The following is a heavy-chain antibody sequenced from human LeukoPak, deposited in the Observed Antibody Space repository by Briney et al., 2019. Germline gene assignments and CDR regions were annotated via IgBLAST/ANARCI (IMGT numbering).Heavy chain of an antibody. CDR2: ISRSSTNT. CDR3: AKDDGDSAKGYYFDY. Sequence: PGGSLRLSCTASDFTFSIYAMGWVRQAPGKGPEWVSAISRSSTNTYYADSVKGRFTISRDNSKNTLYLQMNSLRAEDTALYYCAKDDGDSAKGYYFDYWGQGTLVTVSS. V-gene: IGHV3-23*01. D-gene: IGHD4-17*01. CDR1: DFTFSIYA. J-gene: IGHJ4*02.